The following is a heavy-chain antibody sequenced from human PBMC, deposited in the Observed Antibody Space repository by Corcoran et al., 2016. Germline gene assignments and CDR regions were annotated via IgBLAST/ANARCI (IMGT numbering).Heavy chain of an antibody. J-gene: IGHJ4*02. CDR2: INPNSGGT. CDR1: GYTFTGYY. D-gene: IGHD3-22*01. CDR3: ARALLYYYDSSGYIDY. Sequence: QVQLVQSGAEVKKPGASVKVSCKASGYTFTGYYMHWVRQAPGQGLEWMGWINPNSGGTNYAQKFQGRVTMTRDTSISTAYMELSRLRSDDTAVYYCARALLYYYDSSGYIDYWGQGTLVTVSS. V-gene: IGHV1-2*02.